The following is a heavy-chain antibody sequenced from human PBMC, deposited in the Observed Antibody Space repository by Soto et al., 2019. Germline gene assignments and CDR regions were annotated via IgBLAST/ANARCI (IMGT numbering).Heavy chain of an antibody. V-gene: IGHV1-69*02. Sequence: QVQLVQSGAEVKKPGSSVKVSCKASGGTFSSYTISWVRQAPGQGLEWMGRIIPILGIANYAQKFQGRVTITADKPTSTAYMELSSLRSEDTAVYYCARVSYYYGSGSYGADDYWGQGTLVTVSS. CDR2: IIPILGIA. D-gene: IGHD3-10*01. J-gene: IGHJ4*02. CDR3: ARVSYYYGSGSYGADDY. CDR1: GGTFSSYT.